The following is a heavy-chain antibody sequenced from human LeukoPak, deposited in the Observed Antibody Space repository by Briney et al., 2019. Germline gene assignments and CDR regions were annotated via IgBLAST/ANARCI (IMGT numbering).Heavy chain of an antibody. D-gene: IGHD6-13*01. CDR3: AKSAAAGIPCDY. CDR2: ISYDGSNK. CDR1: GFTFSSYG. Sequence: PGRSLRLSCAASGFTFSSYGMHWVRQAPGKGLEWVAVISYDGSNKYYADSAKGRFTISRDNSKNTLYLQMNSLRAEDTAVYYCAKSAAAGIPCDYWGQGTLVTVSS. V-gene: IGHV3-30*18. J-gene: IGHJ4*02.